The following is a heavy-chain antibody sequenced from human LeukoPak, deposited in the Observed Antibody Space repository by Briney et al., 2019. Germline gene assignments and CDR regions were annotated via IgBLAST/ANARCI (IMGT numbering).Heavy chain of an antibody. J-gene: IGHJ5*02. CDR1: GYSISSGYY. CDR2: IYHSGST. CDR3: ARTGLIQLWLRSYNWFDP. V-gene: IGHV4-38-2*02. D-gene: IGHD5-18*01. Sequence: SETLSLTCTVSGYSISSGYYWGWIRPPPGKGLEWIGSIYHSGSTYYNPSLKSRVTISVDTSKNRFSLKLSSVTAADTAVYYCARTGLIQLWLRSYNWFDPWGQGTLVTVSS.